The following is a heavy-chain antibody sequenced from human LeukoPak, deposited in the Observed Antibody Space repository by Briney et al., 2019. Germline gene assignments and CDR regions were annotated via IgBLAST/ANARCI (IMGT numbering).Heavy chain of an antibody. CDR3: AGSGYCSGGSCSDYYYYTDV. CDR2: IYYSGST. J-gene: IGHJ6*03. Sequence: SETLSLTCTVSGGSISSYYWSWIRQPPGKGLEWIGYIYYSGSTNYNPSLKSRVTISVDTSKNQFSLKLSSVTAADTAVYYCAGSGYCSGGSCSDYYYYTDVWGKGTTVTVSS. V-gene: IGHV4-59*08. D-gene: IGHD2-15*01. CDR1: GGSISSYY.